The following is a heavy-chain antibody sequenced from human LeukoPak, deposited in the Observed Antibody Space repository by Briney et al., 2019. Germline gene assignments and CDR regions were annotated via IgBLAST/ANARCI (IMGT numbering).Heavy chain of an antibody. CDR2: IRYDGSNK. Sequence: GGSLRLSCAASGFTFSSYGMHWVRQAPGKGLEWVAFIRYDGSNKYYADSVKGRFTISRDNSKNTLYLQMNSLSAEDTAVYYCAKDGGYCSSTSCYPNSEYFDYWGQGTLVTVSS. CDR3: AKDGGYCSSTSCYPNSEYFDY. CDR1: GFTFSSYG. D-gene: IGHD2-2*03. V-gene: IGHV3-30*02. J-gene: IGHJ4*02.